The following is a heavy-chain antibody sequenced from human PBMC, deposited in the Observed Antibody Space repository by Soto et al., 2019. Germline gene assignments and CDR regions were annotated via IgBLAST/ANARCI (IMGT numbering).Heavy chain of an antibody. Sequence: SETLSLTCAVYGGSFSGYYWSWIRQPPGKGLEWIGEINHSGSTNYNPSLKSRVTISVDTSKNQFSLKLSSVTAADTAVYYFVSCVLAAVAGTHRSYGWFDHWGQGTLVTVA. V-gene: IGHV4-34*01. CDR2: INHSGST. J-gene: IGHJ5*02. D-gene: IGHD6-19*01. CDR1: GGSFSGYY. CDR3: VSCVLAAVAGTHRSYGWFDH.